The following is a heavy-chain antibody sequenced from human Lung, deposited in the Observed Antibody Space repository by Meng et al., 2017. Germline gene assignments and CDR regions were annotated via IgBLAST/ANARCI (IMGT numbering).Heavy chain of an antibody. CDR1: GGSVREDY. CDR2: INHSGGT. Sequence: PPGCLSSPCVVPGGSVREDYWGWTRQPPGKGLEWIGEINHSGGTNYNPSLESRATISVDTSQNNLSLKLSSVTAADSAVYYCARGPTTMAHDFDYWGQGTLVTVSS. V-gene: IGHV4-34*01. CDR3: ARGPTTMAHDFDY. J-gene: IGHJ4*02. D-gene: IGHD4-11*01.